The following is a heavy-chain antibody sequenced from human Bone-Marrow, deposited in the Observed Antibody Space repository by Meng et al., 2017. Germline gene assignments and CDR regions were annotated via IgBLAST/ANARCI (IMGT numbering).Heavy chain of an antibody. D-gene: IGHD5-24*01. J-gene: IGHJ4*02. CDR3: ARGLGFGRDGYIFDY. V-gene: IGHV3-74*03. Sequence: GGSLRLSCAASGFSFSRYWMHWVRQAPEKGLVWVSRISSDGITTEYADSVRGRFTTSRDNAKNTLYLQMDSLRADDTAVYYCARGLGFGRDGYIFDYWGQGTLVTVSS. CDR2: ISSDGITT. CDR1: GFSFSRYW.